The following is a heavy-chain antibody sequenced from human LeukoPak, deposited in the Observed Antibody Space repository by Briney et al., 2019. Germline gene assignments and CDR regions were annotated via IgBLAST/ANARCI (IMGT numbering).Heavy chain of an antibody. J-gene: IGHJ3*02. V-gene: IGHV4-4*07. CDR3: ARGTDYDFWSGYYTDAFDI. D-gene: IGHD3-3*01. Sequence: PSETLSLTCTVSGGSISSYYWSWIRQPAGKGLEWIGRIYTSGSTNYNPSLTSRVTMSVDTSKNQFSLKLSSVTAADTAVYYCARGTDYDFWSGYYTDAFDIWGQGTMVTVSS. CDR2: IYTSGST. CDR1: GGSISSYY.